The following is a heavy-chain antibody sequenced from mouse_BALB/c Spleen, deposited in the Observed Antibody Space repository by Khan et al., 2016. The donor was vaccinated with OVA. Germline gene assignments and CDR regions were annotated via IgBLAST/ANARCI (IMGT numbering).Heavy chain of an antibody. CDR2: IYPGTDNT. CDR1: GYTFTSYW. D-gene: IGHD1-1*01. CDR3: AREEALYYFDN. V-gene: IGHV1-76*01. J-gene: IGHJ2*01. Sequence: QVQLKQSGAELVRPEASVKLSCKTSGYTFTSYWIHWVKQRSGQGLEWIARIYPGTDNTYYNEKLKDKATLTADKSSSTAYMQLSSLQSEDSAVYFCAREEALYYFDNWGQGTTLTVSS.